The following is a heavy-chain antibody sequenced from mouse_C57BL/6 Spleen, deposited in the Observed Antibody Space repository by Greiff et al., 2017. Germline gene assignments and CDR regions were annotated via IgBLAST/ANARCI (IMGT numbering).Heavy chain of an antibody. J-gene: IGHJ4*01. CDR2: IYPGSGST. Sequence: QVQLQQPGAELVKPGASVKMSCKASGYTFTSYWITWVKQRPGQGLEWIGVIYPGSGSTNYNEKFKSKATLTVDTSFSTAYMQLSSLTSEDSAVYYCARGGLEAMDYWGQGTSVTVSS. CDR1: GYTFTSYW. CDR3: ARGGLEAMDY. V-gene: IGHV1-55*01. D-gene: IGHD2-4*01.